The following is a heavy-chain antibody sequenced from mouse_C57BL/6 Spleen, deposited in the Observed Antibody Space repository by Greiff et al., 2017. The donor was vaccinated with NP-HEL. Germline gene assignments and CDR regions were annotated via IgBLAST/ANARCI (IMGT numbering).Heavy chain of an antibody. D-gene: IGHD2-4*01. CDR2: IFPGSGST. J-gene: IGHJ2*01. CDR1: GYTFTDYY. Sequence: VQLQQSGPELVKPGASVKISCKASGYTFTDYYINWVKQRPGQGLEWIGWIFPGSGSTYYNEKFKGKATLTVDKSSSTAYMLLSSLTSEDSAVYFCARAGGLRRGGYYFDYWGQGTTLTVSS. CDR3: ARAGGLRRGGYYFDY. V-gene: IGHV1-75*01.